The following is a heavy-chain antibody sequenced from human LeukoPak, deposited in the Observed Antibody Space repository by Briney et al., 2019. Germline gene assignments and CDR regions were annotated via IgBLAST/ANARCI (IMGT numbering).Heavy chain of an antibody. D-gene: IGHD3-10*01. CDR1: GGSISSGGYY. CDR2: IYYSGST. V-gene: IGHV4-31*03. CDR3: ARENLLLWFGELRGYFDY. Sequence: SQTLSLTCTVSGGSISSGGYYWSWIHQHPGKGLEWIGYIYYSGSTYYNPSLKSRVTISVDTSKNQFSLKLSSVTAADTAVYYCARENLLLWFGELRGYFDYWGQGTLVTVSS. J-gene: IGHJ4*02.